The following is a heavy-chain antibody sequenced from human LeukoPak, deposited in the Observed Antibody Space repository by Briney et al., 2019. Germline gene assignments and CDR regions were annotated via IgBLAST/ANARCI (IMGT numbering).Heavy chain of an antibody. CDR2: SSRTSSII. V-gene: IGHV3-48*01. CDR3: AKNGDRGAYCTGGTCYPYFYYYMDV. Sequence: PGGSLRLSCAASGFTFSRYGMNWVRQAPGKGLEWVSYSSRTSSIIYYADLVKGRFTISRDNSKNTLYLQMNSLRAEDTAIYYCAKNGDRGAYCTGGTCYPYFYYYMDVWGKGTTVTI. CDR1: GFTFSRYG. J-gene: IGHJ6*03. D-gene: IGHD2-15*01.